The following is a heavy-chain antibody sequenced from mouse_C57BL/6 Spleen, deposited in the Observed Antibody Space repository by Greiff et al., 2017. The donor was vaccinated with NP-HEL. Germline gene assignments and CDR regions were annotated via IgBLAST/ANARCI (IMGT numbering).Heavy chain of an antibody. Sequence: VQLQESGPDLVKPGASVKLSCKASGYAFTSSWMNWVKQRPGKGLEWIGRIYPGDGDTNYNGTFKGKATLTADKTSSTAYMQLSSLTSEDSAVYFGARTLITTVVAMDFDDWGKGTTVTVSS. J-gene: IGHJ1*03. D-gene: IGHD1-1*01. CDR1: GYAFTSSW. CDR2: IYPGDGDT. CDR3: ARTLITTVVAMDFDD. V-gene: IGHV1-82*01.